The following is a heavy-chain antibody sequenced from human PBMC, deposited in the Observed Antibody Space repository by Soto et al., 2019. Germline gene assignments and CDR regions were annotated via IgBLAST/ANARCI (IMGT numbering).Heavy chain of an antibody. CDR3: AAPYGSGSYYNAFDY. Sequence: QVQLVQSGAEVTKPGSSVKVSCKASGGTFSSYAISWVRQAPGQGLEWMGGISPIFGTANYAPKFQGTVTITAVEFTSTAYMALSSLRSEDTAVYYCAAPYGSGSYYNAFDYWGQGTLVTVSS. CDR2: ISPIFGTA. J-gene: IGHJ4*02. CDR1: GGTFSSYA. V-gene: IGHV1-69*12. D-gene: IGHD3-10*01.